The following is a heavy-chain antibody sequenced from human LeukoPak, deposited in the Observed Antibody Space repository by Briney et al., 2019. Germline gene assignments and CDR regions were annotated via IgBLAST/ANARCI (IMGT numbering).Heavy chain of an antibody. CDR3: ARDYSSGWLPYYYYYGMDV. V-gene: IGHV3-30*04. Sequence: SCKASGYTFTSYYMHWVRQAPGKGLEWVAVISYDGSNKYYADSVKGRFTISRDNSKDTLYLQMNSLRAEDTAVYYCARDYSSGWLPYYYYYGMDVWGQGTTVTVSS. CDR1: GYTFTSYY. CDR2: ISYDGSNK. D-gene: IGHD6-19*01. J-gene: IGHJ6*02.